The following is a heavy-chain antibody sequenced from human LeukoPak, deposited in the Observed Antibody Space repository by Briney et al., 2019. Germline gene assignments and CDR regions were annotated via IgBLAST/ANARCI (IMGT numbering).Heavy chain of an antibody. CDR3: ARRLTMIVVVTGWFDP. CDR2: MYYSGNT. V-gene: IGHV4-39*01. CDR1: GGSVSSSNDY. D-gene: IGHD3-22*01. J-gene: IGHJ5*02. Sequence: SETLSLTCAVSGGSVSSSNDYWGWIRQPPGKGLEWIGSMYYSGNTYYNPSLKSRVTISVDTSKNQFSLKLSYVPAADTAIYYCARRLTMIVVVTGWFDPWGQGTLVTVSS.